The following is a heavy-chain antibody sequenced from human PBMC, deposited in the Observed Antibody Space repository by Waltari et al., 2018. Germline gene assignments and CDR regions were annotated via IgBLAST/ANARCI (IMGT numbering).Heavy chain of an antibody. Sequence: QLQLQESGPGLVKASETLSVTCAVSSGSISSSYWSWIRQAPGKGLEWIGYIYGSGSITNYNSSLKSRITLSVYPSKNPLPLTLSSVTAADTAVYYCATVSGIFDYWGQGVLVTVSS. D-gene: IGHD5-12*01. J-gene: IGHJ4*02. CDR3: ATVSGIFDY. CDR1: SGSISSSY. V-gene: IGHV4-59*12. CDR2: IYGSGSIT.